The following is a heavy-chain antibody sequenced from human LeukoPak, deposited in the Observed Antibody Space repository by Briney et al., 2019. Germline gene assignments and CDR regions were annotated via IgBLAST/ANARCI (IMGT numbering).Heavy chain of an antibody. Sequence: SQTLSLTCAVSGGSISSAGYSWSWIRQPPGKGLEWIGYFYYTGSTYYNPSLKSRVTISVDTSKNQFSLKLSSVTAADTAVYYCARGGDSSGYEGRFDPWGQGTLVTVSS. J-gene: IGHJ5*02. CDR3: ARGGDSSGYEGRFDP. V-gene: IGHV4-30-4*07. D-gene: IGHD3-22*01. CDR1: GGSISSAGYS. CDR2: FYYTGST.